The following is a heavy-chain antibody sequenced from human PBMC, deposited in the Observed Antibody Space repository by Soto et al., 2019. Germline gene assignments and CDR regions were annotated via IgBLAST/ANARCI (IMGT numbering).Heavy chain of an antibody. CDR2: IYHTGNT. Sequence: NPSETLSLTCTVSGGSISNSRYYWAWIRQPPGKGLEWIGSIYHTGNTYYNPSLRSRVTISVDTSKNQFSLKLTSVTAADTAVYYCARDYYDSSDYTTNWFDPWGQG. CDR1: GGSISNSRYY. J-gene: IGHJ5*02. CDR3: ARDYYDSSDYTTNWFDP. V-gene: IGHV4-39*01. D-gene: IGHD3-22*01.